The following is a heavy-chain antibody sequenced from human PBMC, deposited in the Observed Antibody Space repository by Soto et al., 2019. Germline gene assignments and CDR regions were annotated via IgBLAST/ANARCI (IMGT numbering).Heavy chain of an antibody. J-gene: IGHJ4*02. CDR1: GFAISSYA. CDR3: AKDFAVSTWY. Sequence: EVQLLESGGGLVQPGGSLRLSCAVSGFAISSYAMIWVRQAPGKGLEWVSTISDSGGSTFYADSVKGRFSISRDNSKNTLDLQMNCLRAEDTAVYYCAKDFAVSTWYWGQGTLVSVSS. V-gene: IGHV3-23*01. CDR2: ISDSGGST. D-gene: IGHD4-17*01.